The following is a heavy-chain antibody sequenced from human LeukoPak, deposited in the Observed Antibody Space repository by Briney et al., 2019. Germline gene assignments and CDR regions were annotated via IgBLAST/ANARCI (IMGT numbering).Heavy chain of an antibody. CDR3: ARPYCSHGSCYHNFDY. CDR1: GGSLRDHY. D-gene: IGHD2-15*01. J-gene: IGHJ4*02. V-gene: IGHV4-34*01. CDR2: INDSGST. Sequence: SETLSLTCSVSGGSLRDHYWSWIRQVPGKGLEWIGEINDSGSTNYNPSLEGRVTLSVDTSKNQFSLKMRSATAADTSIYYCARPYCSHGSCYHNFDYWGQGTLVTVSS.